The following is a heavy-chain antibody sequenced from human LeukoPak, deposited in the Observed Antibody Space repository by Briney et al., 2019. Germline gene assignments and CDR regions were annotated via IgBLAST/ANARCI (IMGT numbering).Heavy chain of an antibody. CDR1: GFTFSSYW. Sequence: PGGSLRLSCAASGFTFSSYWMNWARQAPGKGLEWVANIKQDGSEKYYVDSVKGRFTISRDNAKNSLYLQMNSLRVEDTAVYYCARDGTWQYLVPDYWGQGTLVTVSS. CDR3: ARDGTWQYLVPDY. J-gene: IGHJ4*02. CDR2: IKQDGSEK. V-gene: IGHV3-7*01. D-gene: IGHD6-13*01.